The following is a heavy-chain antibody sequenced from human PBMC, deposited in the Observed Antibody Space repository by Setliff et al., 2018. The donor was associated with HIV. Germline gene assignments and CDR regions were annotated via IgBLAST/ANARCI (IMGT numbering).Heavy chain of an antibody. CDR3: ARGYCSSTSCGYYFDY. Sequence: LRLSCAASGFTFTSYSVNWVRQAPGKGLEWVSSISSTSSYIYYADSVKGRFTISRDNAKNSLYLQMNSLRAEDTAVYYCARGYCSSTSCGYYFDYWGQGTLVTVSS. J-gene: IGHJ4*02. CDR2: ISSTSSYI. CDR1: GFTFTSYS. D-gene: IGHD2-2*01. V-gene: IGHV3-21*01.